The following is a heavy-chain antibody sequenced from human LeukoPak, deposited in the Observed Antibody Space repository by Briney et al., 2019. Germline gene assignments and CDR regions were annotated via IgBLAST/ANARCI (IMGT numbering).Heavy chain of an antibody. V-gene: IGHV4-59*08. J-gene: IGHJ4*02. CDR1: GGSISSYY. D-gene: IGHD6-19*01. CDR3: ARSPMYSSGWYFDY. CDR2: IYYSGSA. Sequence: SETLSLTFTVSGGSISSYYWSWIRQPPGKGLEWIGYIYYSGSANYNPSLKSRVTISVDTSKNQFSLKLSSVTAADTAVYYCARSPMYSSGWYFDYWGQGTLVTVSS.